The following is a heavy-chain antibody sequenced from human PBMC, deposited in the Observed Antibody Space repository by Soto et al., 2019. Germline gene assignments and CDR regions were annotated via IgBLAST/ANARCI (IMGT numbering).Heavy chain of an antibody. V-gene: IGHV1-69*13. Sequence: GASVKVSCKASGGTFSSYAISWVRQAPGQGLEWMGGIIPIFGTANYAQKFQGRVTITADESTSTAYMELSSLRSEDTAVYYCARIHAVERDIVVVPAASYYYYGMDVWGQGTTVTVSS. J-gene: IGHJ6*02. CDR3: ARIHAVERDIVVVPAASYYYYGMDV. D-gene: IGHD2-2*01. CDR2: IIPIFGTA. CDR1: GGTFSSYA.